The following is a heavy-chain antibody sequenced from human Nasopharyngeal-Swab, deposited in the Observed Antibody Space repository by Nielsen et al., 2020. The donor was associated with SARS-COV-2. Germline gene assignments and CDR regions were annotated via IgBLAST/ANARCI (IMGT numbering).Heavy chain of an antibody. CDR1: GFTFNTCT. CDR3: ARDPSDYYYYMGV. CDR2: ISSSSTYI. Sequence: GESLKISCAASGFTFNTCTMNWVRQAPGKGLEWVSSISSSSTYIYYADSVKGRFTISRDNVKNSLYLQMNSLRAEDTAVYYCARDPSDYYYYMGVWGKGTTVTVSS. V-gene: IGHV3-21*01. J-gene: IGHJ6*03.